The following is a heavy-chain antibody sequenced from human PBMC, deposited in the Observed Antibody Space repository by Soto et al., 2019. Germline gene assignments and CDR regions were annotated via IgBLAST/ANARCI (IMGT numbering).Heavy chain of an antibody. J-gene: IGHJ4*02. D-gene: IGHD6-19*01. CDR2: ISYDGSNK. V-gene: IGHV3-30*03. CDR3: AIAGSGWSLSDY. CDR1: GFTFSSYG. Sequence: PGGSLRLSCAASGFTFSSYGMHWVRQAPGKGLEWVAVISYDGSNKYYADSVKGRFTISRDNSKNTLYLQMNSLRAEDTAVYYCAIAGSGWSLSDYWGQGTLVTVSS.